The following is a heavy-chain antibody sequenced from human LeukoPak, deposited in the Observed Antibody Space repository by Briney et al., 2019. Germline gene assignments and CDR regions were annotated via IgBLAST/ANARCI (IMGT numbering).Heavy chain of an antibody. CDR1: GGSISSYY. Sequence: SETLSLTCTVSGGSISSYYESWIRQPAGKGLEWIGRIYPSGSTNYNPSLKSRLTMSVDTSKNQFSLKLSSVTAADTAVYYCARDSGYQNYYYYYYMDVWGKGTTVTVSS. D-gene: IGHD3-22*01. CDR3: ARDSGYQNYYYYYYMDV. CDR2: IYPSGST. V-gene: IGHV4-4*07. J-gene: IGHJ6*03.